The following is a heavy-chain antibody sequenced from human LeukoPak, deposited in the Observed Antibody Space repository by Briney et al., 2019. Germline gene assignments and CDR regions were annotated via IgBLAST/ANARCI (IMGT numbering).Heavy chain of an antibody. V-gene: IGHV3-7*04. J-gene: IGHJ5*02. CDR1: GFTFTSYT. Sequence: GGSLRLSCAASGFTFTSYTMSWVRQAPGKRLEWVANLKEDGSEIYYVDSVKGRFTISRDNAKNSLYLQVNSLRADDTSVYYCARGGKKRFDLWGQGTLVTVSS. CDR2: LKEDGSEI. CDR3: ARGGKKRFDL.